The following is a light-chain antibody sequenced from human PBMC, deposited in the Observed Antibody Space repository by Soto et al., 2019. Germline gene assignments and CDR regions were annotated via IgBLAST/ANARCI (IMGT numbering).Light chain of an antibody. Sequence: DIQMTQSPSSLSASVGDRVTITCRTSQTISDYLNWYQHKPGKAPKLLISAASSLQSGVPSRFSGSGSGTDFTLTISCLQSEDFATYYCQQYYSYPRTTFGQGTRLEIK. J-gene: IGKJ5*01. CDR3: QQYYSYPRTT. CDR1: QTISDY. CDR2: AAS. V-gene: IGKV1-39*01.